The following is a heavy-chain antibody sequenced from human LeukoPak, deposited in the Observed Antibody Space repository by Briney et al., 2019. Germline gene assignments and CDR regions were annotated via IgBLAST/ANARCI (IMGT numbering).Heavy chain of an antibody. V-gene: IGHV3-33*01. CDR3: ARVEEYQLPPDY. J-gene: IGHJ4*02. Sequence: GGSLRLSCAASGFTFSSYGMHWVRQAPGKGLEWVAVIWYDGSNKYYADSVKGRFTISRDNSKNTLYLQMNSLRAEDTAAYYCARVEEYQLPPDYWGQGTLVTVSS. CDR2: IWYDGSNK. CDR1: GFTFSSYG. D-gene: IGHD2-2*01.